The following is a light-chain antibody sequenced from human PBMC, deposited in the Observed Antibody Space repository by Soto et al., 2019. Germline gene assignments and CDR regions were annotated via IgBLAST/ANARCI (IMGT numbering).Light chain of an antibody. Sequence: EIVLKQSPSTLSLSPGNRATLSCRASQSVSSYLAWYQPTPGQAPRLLLYGVSNRATGIPDRFNASGSGTDFTLTISKLEPEDFAVYYCQQYGTSPTFGQGTRLEIK. V-gene: IGKV3-20*01. CDR1: QSVSSY. J-gene: IGKJ5*01. CDR3: QQYGTSPT. CDR2: GVS.